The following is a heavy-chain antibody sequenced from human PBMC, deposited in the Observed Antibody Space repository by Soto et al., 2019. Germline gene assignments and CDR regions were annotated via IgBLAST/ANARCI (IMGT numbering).Heavy chain of an antibody. CDR2: IYRGGTT. D-gene: IGHD2-21*02. CDR3: ARHIVLVTAGSYYYYGMDV. Sequence: EVQLVESGGGVIQPGGSLRLSCAASGFTVSSNYMSWVRQAPGKGLVWVSVIYRGGTTYYADSVKGRFTISRDNSKNTLYLQMNSLRVEDTAVYYCARHIVLVTAGSYYYYGMDVWGQGTTVTVSS. V-gene: IGHV3-53*01. J-gene: IGHJ6*02. CDR1: GFTVSSNY.